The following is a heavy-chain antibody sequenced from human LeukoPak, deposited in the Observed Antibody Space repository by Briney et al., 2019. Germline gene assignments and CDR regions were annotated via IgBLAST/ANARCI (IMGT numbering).Heavy chain of an antibody. V-gene: IGHV2-5*01. CDR2: IYWNDDK. CDR3: APAPPAEYDFWSGYYGYAFDI. Sequence: SGPTLVKPTQTLTLTCTFSGFSLSTSGVGVGWIRQPPGKALEWLALIYWNDDKRYSPSLKSRLTITKDTSKNQVVLTMTNLDPVDKATYYCAPAPPAEYDFWSGYYGYAFDIWGQGTMVTVSS. J-gene: IGHJ3*02. D-gene: IGHD3-3*01. CDR1: GFSLSTSGVG.